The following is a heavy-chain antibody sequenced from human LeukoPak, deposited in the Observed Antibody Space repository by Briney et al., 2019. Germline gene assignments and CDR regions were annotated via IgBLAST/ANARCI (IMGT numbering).Heavy chain of an antibody. J-gene: IGHJ4*02. CDR2: INPSDGST. V-gene: IGHV1-46*01. CDR3: ARWTAQDQTSDHTRGFDY. CDR1: GYTFTSYY. D-gene: IGHD2-2*01. Sequence: ASVKVSCKASGYTFTSYYMHWVRQAPGQGLEWMGIINPSDGSTSYAQKFQGRVTMTRDTSTSTVYMELSSLRSEDTAVYYCARWTAQDQTSDHTRGFDYWGQGTLVTVSS.